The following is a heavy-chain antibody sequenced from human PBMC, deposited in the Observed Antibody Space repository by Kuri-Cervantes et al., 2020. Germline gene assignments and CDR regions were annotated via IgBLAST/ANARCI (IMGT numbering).Heavy chain of an antibody. Sequence: ETLSLTCAASGFTVSSNYMSWVRQAPGEGLEWVSVIYSGGSTYYADSVKGRFTISRDNSKNTLYLQMNSLRAEDTAVYYCAILAAAVSYWGQGTLVTVSS. CDR1: GFTVSSNY. CDR2: IYSGGST. CDR3: AILAAAVSY. V-gene: IGHV3-66*01. J-gene: IGHJ4*02. D-gene: IGHD6-13*01.